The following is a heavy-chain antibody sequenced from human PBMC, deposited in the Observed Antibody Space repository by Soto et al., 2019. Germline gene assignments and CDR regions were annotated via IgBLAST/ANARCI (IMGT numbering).Heavy chain of an antibody. V-gene: IGHV3-48*02. Sequence: EVQLVESGGGLVQPGGSLRLSCAASGFTFSSYSMNWVRQAPGKGLGWVSYISSSTIYYADSVKGRFTISRHNAKNSLYLQMNSLRDEDTAVYYFARDSALEWSFFDYWGQRTLVTVSS. CDR3: ARDSALEWSFFDY. CDR1: GFTFSSYS. J-gene: IGHJ4*02. CDR2: ISSSTI. D-gene: IGHD3-3*01.